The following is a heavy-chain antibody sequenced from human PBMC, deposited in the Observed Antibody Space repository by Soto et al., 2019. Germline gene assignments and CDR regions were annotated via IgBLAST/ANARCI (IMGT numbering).Heavy chain of an antibody. J-gene: IGHJ6*02. CDR1: GLTFSHYS. CDR3: ARVNSSIEYSNDMDV. D-gene: IGHD6-13*01. V-gene: IGHV3-21*01. CDR2: ISGGGTYR. Sequence: EVHLVESGGGLVKPGGSLRLSCEASGLTFSHYSMNWVRQAPGKGLEWVSSISGGGTYRYYAESVKGRFTISRDNAKNALDLQMNSLRAEDTAVYYCARVNSSIEYSNDMDVWCQGTTVTVSS.